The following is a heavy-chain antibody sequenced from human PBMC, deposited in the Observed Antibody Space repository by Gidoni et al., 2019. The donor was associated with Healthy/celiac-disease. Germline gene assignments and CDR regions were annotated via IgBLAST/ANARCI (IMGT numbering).Heavy chain of an antibody. CDR3: ARDADYGDAFDI. D-gene: IGHD4-17*01. CDR1: GFTFSSYS. CDR2: ISSSSSYI. V-gene: IGHV3-21*01. Sequence: EVQLVESGGGLVKPGGSLRLSCAASGFTFSSYSMNWVRQAPGKGLEWVSSISSSSSYISYADSVKGRFTISRDNAKNSLYLQMNSLRAEDTAVYYCARDADYGDAFDIWGQGTMVTVSS. J-gene: IGHJ3*02.